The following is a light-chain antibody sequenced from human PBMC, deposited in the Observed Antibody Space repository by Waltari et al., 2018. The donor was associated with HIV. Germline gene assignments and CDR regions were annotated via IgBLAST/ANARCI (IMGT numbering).Light chain of an antibody. CDR2: EVS. J-gene: IGLJ1*01. Sequence: QSALTQPASVSGSPGQSLTIPCTGTSTYAGRSILVSWYQQHPGKAPKFRIYEVSMRASGVSNRFAGSKSVNTASVTISGLQAEDEADYYCCSYAGSSPLVCGTGTKGTVL. CDR1: STYAGRSIL. V-gene: IGLV2-23*02. CDR3: CSYAGSSPLV.